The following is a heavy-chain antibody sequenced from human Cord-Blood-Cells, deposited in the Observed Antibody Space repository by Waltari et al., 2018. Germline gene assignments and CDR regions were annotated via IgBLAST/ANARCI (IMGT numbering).Heavy chain of an antibody. D-gene: IGHD3-22*01. CDR2: ILPIFDTA. CDR1: GGTFSSYA. CDR3: ASHYDSSGYYYYYGMDV. J-gene: IGHJ6*02. Sequence: QVQLVQSGAEVKKPGSSVKVSCKASGGTFSSYAISWVRQAPGQGLEWMGGILPIFDTANYAKNFQGGVTITADESTSTAYMERSSLRSEDTAVYYCASHYDSSGYYYYYGMDVWGQGTTVTVSS. V-gene: IGHV1-69*01.